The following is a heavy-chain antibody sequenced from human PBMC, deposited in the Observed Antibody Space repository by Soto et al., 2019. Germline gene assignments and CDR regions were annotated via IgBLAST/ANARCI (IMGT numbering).Heavy chain of an antibody. CDR3: ARAGIYSGYDAFDY. CDR2: INHSGST. J-gene: IGHJ4*02. V-gene: IGHV4-34*01. Sequence: SETLSLTCAVYGGSFSGYYWSWIRQPPGKGLEWIGEINHSGSTNYNPSLKSRVTISVDTSKNQFSLKLSSVTAADTAVYYCARAGIYSGYDAFDYWGQGTLVTVSS. CDR1: GGSFSGYY. D-gene: IGHD5-12*01.